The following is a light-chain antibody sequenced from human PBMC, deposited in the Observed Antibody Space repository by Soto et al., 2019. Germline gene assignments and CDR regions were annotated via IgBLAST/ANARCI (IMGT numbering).Light chain of an antibody. J-gene: IGKJ5*01. Sequence: DIQMTQSPYTLYASVGDTVTITCRASQTISGWLAWYQQRPGKAPKPLIFDASTLKTGVPSRFGGSGSGAEFNFTITGLQPDDFATYFCQQYYTYSTFGQGTRLE. CDR2: DAS. CDR1: QTISGW. CDR3: QQYYTYST. V-gene: IGKV1-5*01.